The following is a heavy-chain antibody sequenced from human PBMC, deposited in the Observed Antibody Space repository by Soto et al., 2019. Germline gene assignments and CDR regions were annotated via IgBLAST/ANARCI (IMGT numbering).Heavy chain of an antibody. CDR1: GYTFTTYD. CDR2: VNPSSGNT. J-gene: IGHJ5*02. CDR3: ARASMYIWNDH. D-gene: IGHD1-20*01. V-gene: IGHV1-8*01. Sequence: QVQLVQSGAEVKRPGASVKVSCEASGYTFTTYDINWVRQASGQGLEWMGWVNPSSGNTVYAQKFHGRVTMTRDTSISTAYMELTSLKSDDTAIYYCARASMYIWNDHWGQGTLVTVSS.